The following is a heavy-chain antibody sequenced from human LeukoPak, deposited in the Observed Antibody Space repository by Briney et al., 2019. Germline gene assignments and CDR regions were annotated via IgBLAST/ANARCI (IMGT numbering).Heavy chain of an antibody. CDR3: AKDQARGSYSWYFDL. CDR2: ISYDGSNK. J-gene: IGHJ2*01. D-gene: IGHD1-26*01. CDR1: GFTFSSYG. V-gene: IGHV3-30*18. Sequence: GGSLRLSCAASGFTFSSYGMHWVRQAPGKGLEWVAVISYDGSNKYYADSVKGRFTISRDNSKNTLYLQMNSLRAEDTAVYYCAKDQARGSYSWYFDLWGRGTLVTVSS.